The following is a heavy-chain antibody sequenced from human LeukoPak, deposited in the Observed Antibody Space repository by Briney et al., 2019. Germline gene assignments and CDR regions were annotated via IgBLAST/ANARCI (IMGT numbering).Heavy chain of an antibody. D-gene: IGHD5-18*01. J-gene: IGHJ4*02. Sequence: GGSLRLSCAASGFTFSSYAMSWVRQAPGKGLEWVSAISGSGGSTYYADSVKGRFTISRDNSKNTLYLQMNSLRAEDTAVYYRAKGRGYSYGPFDYWGQGTLVTVSS. CDR3: AKGRGYSYGPFDY. V-gene: IGHV3-23*01. CDR2: ISGSGGST. CDR1: GFTFSSYA.